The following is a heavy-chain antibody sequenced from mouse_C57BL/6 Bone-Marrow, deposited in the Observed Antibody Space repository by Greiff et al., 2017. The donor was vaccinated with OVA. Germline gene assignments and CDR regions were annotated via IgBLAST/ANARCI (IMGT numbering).Heavy chain of an antibody. V-gene: IGHV1-64*01. D-gene: IGHD1-1*01. CDR3: APTVVAPFDY. CDR2: ITPNSGST. J-gene: IGHJ2*01. Sequence: QVQLQQPGAELVKPGASVKLSCKASGYTFNSYWMNWVKQRPGQGLEWIGMITPNSGSTKYNEKFKSKATLTVDKSSSTAYKQLSSLTSEDSAVYYCAPTVVAPFDYWGQGTTLTVSS. CDR1: GYTFNSYW.